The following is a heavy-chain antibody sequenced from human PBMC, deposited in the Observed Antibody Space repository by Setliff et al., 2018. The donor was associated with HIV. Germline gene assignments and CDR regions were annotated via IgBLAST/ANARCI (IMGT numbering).Heavy chain of an antibody. CDR1: GDPINSHY. CDR2: ISYNEYT. Sequence: SEILSLTCTVSGDPINSHYWSWIRQPPGEGLEWIGHISYNEYTNYNPSLKSRVTISLDTSKKHFSLDLYSVTAADTAVYYCARDHNSGTLHAFDLWGQGIKVTVSS. V-gene: IGHV4-59*11. CDR3: ARDHNSGTLHAFDL. D-gene: IGHD1-26*01. J-gene: IGHJ3*01.